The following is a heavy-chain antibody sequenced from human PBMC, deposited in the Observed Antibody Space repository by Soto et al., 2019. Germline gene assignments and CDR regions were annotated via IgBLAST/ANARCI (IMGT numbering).Heavy chain of an antibody. V-gene: IGHV5-51*01. Sequence: HGESLKISCKGSGYSFSSYWIAWVRQMPGKGLEWMGIIYPGDSDTRYSPSFQGQVTISADKSISTAHLQWSSLKASDTAMYYCTRHVGAGSYYPAEYFQHWGQGTLVTVSS. CDR2: IYPGDSDT. D-gene: IGHD3-10*01. CDR1: GYSFSSYW. J-gene: IGHJ1*01. CDR3: TRHVGAGSYYPAEYFQH.